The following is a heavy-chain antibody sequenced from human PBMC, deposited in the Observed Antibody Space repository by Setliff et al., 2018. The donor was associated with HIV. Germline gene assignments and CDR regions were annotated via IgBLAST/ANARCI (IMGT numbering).Heavy chain of an antibody. V-gene: IGHV4-34*01. D-gene: IGHD3-22*01. CDR3: ARVGGDFKNYYDSSGYYYFDY. CDR2: INHSGST. J-gene: IGHJ4*02. Sequence: GSLRLSCTASGFTFSRHAMTWVRQAPGKGLEWIGEINHSGSTKYNPSLKSRVTTSVDTSKNQFSLKLSSVTAADTAVYYCARVGGDFKNYYDSSGYYYFDYWGQGTLVTVSS. CDR1: GFTFSRHA.